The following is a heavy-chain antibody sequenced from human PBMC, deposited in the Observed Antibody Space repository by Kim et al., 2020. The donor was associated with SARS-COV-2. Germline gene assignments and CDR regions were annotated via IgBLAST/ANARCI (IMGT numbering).Heavy chain of an antibody. CDR3: ARDGYYYDSSGYYYEVPLDY. J-gene: IGHJ4*02. CDR1: GFTFSSYW. D-gene: IGHD3-22*01. Sequence: GGSLRLSCAASGFTFSSYWMHWVRQAPGKGLVWVSRINSDGSSTSYADSVKGRFTISRDNAKNTLYLQMNSLRAEDTAVYYCARDGYYYDSSGYYYEVPLDYWGQGTLVTVSS. V-gene: IGHV3-74*01. CDR2: INSDGSST.